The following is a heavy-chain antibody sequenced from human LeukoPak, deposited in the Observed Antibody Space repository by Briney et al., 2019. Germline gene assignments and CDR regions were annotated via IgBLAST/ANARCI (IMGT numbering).Heavy chain of an antibody. J-gene: IGHJ6*03. CDR2: ISSSGSAI. CDR1: GFTFSSYE. CDR3: ARDPYSGSYGNYYYYFMDV. V-gene: IGHV3-48*03. D-gene: IGHD1-26*01. Sequence: GGSLRLSCAASGFTFSSYEMNWVRQAPGKGLEWVSYISSSGSAIYYADSVEGRFTISRDNAKNSLYLQMNSLRAEDTAVYYCARDPYSGSYGNYYYYFMDVWGKGTTVTISS.